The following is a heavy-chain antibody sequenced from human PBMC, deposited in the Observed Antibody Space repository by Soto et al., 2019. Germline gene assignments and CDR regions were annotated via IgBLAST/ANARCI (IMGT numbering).Heavy chain of an antibody. Sequence: GASVKVSCKASGYTFTGYYMHWVRQAPGQGLEWMGWINPNSGGTNYAQKFQGWVTMTRDTSISTAYMELSRLRSDDTAVYYCARDGGRPIQLWRAFDIWGQGTMVTVSS. V-gene: IGHV1-2*04. J-gene: IGHJ3*02. D-gene: IGHD5-18*01. CDR3: ARDGGRPIQLWRAFDI. CDR1: GYTFTGYY. CDR2: INPNSGGT.